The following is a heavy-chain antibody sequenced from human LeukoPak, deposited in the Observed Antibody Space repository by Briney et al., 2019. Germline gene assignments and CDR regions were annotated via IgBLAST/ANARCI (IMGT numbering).Heavy chain of an antibody. CDR2: ISSSGTTI. CDR1: GFTFSGYG. V-gene: IGHV3-48*04. Sequence: GRSLRLSCTASGFTFSGYGMHWVRQAPGKGLEWVSYISSSGTTIYYADSVKGRFTISRDNAKNSLYLQMNSLRAEDTAVYYCARKFIYSYAFDYWGQGTLVTVSS. J-gene: IGHJ4*02. D-gene: IGHD5-18*01. CDR3: ARKFIYSYAFDY.